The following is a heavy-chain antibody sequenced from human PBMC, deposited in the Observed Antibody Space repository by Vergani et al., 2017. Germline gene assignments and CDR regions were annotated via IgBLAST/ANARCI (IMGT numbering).Heavy chain of an antibody. CDR1: GFSFRNAW. CDR2: ISYDGSNK. V-gene: IGHV3-30-3*01. CDR3: ARGGEYYDFWSGYY. J-gene: IGHJ4*02. Sequence: VQLVESGGGIVKPGGSLRLSCVASGFSFRNAWMNWVRRTPGKGLEWVAVISYDGSNKYYADSVKGRFTISRDNSKNTLYLQMNSLRAEDTAVYYCARGGEYYDFWSGYYWGQGTLVTVSS. D-gene: IGHD3-3*01.